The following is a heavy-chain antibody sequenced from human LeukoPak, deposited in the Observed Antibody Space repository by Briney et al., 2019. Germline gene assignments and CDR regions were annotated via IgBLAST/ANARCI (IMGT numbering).Heavy chain of an antibody. CDR2: ISGSGGST. J-gene: IGHJ4*02. CDR3: AKAPFCSSTSCHRGAFDY. CDR1: GFTFSDYY. Sequence: SGGSLRLSCAASGFTFSDYYMSWIRQAPGKGLEWVSAISGSGGSTYYADSVKGRFTISRDNSKNTLYLQMNSLRAEDTAVYYCAKAPFCSSTSCHRGAFDYWGQGTLVTVSS. V-gene: IGHV3-23*01. D-gene: IGHD2-2*01.